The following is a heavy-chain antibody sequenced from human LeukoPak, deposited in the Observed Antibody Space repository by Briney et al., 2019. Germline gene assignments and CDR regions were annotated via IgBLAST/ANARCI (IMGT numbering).Heavy chain of an antibody. CDR3: ARDAIGYCSSTSCYGDY. CDR2: ISSSSSYI. V-gene: IGHV3-21*01. Sequence: GGSLRLSCAASGFTFSSYSMNWVRQAPGKGLECVSSISSSSSYIYYADSVKGRFTISRDNAKNSLYLQMNSLRAEDTAVYYCARDAIGYCSSTSCYGDYWGPGTLVTVSS. J-gene: IGHJ4*02. CDR1: GFTFSSYS. D-gene: IGHD2-2*01.